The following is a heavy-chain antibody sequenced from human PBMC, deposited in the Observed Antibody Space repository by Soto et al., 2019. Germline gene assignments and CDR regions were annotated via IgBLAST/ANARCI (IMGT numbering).Heavy chain of an antibody. J-gene: IGHJ4*02. V-gene: IGHV3-48*03. Sequence: EEQLLESGGGLVQPGGSLRLSCTVSGFTFSSYAMDWVRQTPGKGLEWVSYISTTGSSIHYADSVRGRFTISRDNAKNSLYLQMNSLRAEDTAIYYCARNSGDYEVYWGQGTLVTVSP. D-gene: IGHD4-17*01. CDR3: ARNSGDYEVY. CDR1: GFTFSSYA. CDR2: ISTTGSSI.